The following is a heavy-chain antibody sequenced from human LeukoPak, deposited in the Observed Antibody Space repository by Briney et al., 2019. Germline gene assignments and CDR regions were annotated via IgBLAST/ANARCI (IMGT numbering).Heavy chain of an antibody. CDR3: ARAHRNYYDSSVDY. J-gene: IGHJ4*02. V-gene: IGHV4-61*02. D-gene: IGHD3-22*01. CDR1: GGSISSGNYY. CDR2: IYTSGST. Sequence: SETLSLTCTVSGGSISSGNYYWSWIRQPAGKGLEWIGRIYTSGSTNYNPSLKSRVTISVDTSKNQFSLKLSSVTAADTAVYYCARAHRNYYDSSVDYWGQGTLVTVSS.